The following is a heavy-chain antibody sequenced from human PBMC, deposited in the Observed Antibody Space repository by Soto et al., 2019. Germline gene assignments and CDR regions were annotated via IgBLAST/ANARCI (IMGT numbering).Heavy chain of an antibody. J-gene: IGHJ4*02. V-gene: IGHV3-66*01. CDR3: ARGLRSYGYFDY. CDR1: GFTVSSNY. Sequence: SLRLSCAASGFTVSSNYMSWVRQAPGKGLEWVSVIYSGGSTYYADSVKGRFTISRDNSKNTLYLQMNSLRVEDTAVYYRARGLRSYGYFDYWGQGTLVTVSS. CDR2: IYSGGST. D-gene: IGHD5-18*01.